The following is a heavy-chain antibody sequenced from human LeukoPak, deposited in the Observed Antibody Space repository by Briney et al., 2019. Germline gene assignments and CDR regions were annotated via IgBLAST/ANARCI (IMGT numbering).Heavy chain of an antibody. CDR2: IKEDGSEI. CDR3: VTDQTGRHPYFFDY. J-gene: IGHJ4*02. Sequence: GGSLRLSCAASGFNFSTYWMTWVRQVPGKGLEWVANIKEDGSEIYYVDAVKGRFSISRDNAETSLYLQMNSLSVADTAVYYCVTDQTGRHPYFFDYWGQGTLVTVSS. CDR1: GFNFSTYW. V-gene: IGHV3-7*01. D-gene: IGHD3-10*01.